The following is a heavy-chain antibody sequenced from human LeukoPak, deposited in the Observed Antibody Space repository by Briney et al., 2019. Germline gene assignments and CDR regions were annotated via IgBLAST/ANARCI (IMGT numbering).Heavy chain of an antibody. Sequence: GASVRVSCKASGYTFTSYGITWVRQAPGQGLEWMGWSSAYNGDIKYAQNLQGRVTMTTDTSTSTAYMELRSLRSDDTAVYYCARVGYDFWSGTDYYYYYMDIWGKGTTVTVSS. J-gene: IGHJ6*03. CDR3: ARVGYDFWSGTDYYYYYMDI. CDR1: GYTFTSYG. D-gene: IGHD3-3*01. V-gene: IGHV1-18*01. CDR2: SSAYNGDI.